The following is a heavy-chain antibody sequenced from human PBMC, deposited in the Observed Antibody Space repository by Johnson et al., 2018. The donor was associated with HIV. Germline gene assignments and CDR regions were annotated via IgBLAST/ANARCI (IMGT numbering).Heavy chain of an antibody. CDR2: IRYDGSNK. CDR1: GFTFSSYG. CDR3: AKDFSPPGWRSGGAEDDAFDI. J-gene: IGHJ3*02. V-gene: IGHV3-30*02. D-gene: IGHD2-15*01. Sequence: VQLVESGGGVVQPGGSLRLSCAASGFTFSSYGMHWVRQAPGKGLEWVAFIRYDGSNKYYADSVKGRFTISRDNSKNTLYLQMNSLRAEDTAVYYFAKDFSPPGWRSGGAEDDAFDIWGQGTMVTVSS.